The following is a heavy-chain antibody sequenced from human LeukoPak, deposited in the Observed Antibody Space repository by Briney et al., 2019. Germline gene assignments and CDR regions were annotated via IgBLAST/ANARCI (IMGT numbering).Heavy chain of an antibody. V-gene: IGHV4-30-4*08. D-gene: IGHD2-2*01. J-gene: IGHJ6*03. CDR2: IYYSGST. CDR3: ARATVPAAADPYYMDV. Sequence: PSETLSLTCTVSGGSISSGDYYWSWIRQPPGKGLEWIGYIYYSGSTYYNPSLKSRVTISVDTSKNQFSLKLSSVTAADTAVYYCARATVPAAADPYYMDVWGKGTTVTVSS. CDR1: GGSISSGDYY.